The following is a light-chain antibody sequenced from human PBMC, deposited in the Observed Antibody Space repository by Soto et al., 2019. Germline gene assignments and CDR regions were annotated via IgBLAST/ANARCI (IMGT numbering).Light chain of an antibody. CDR3: QQSYSSPLT. Sequence: DIQMTQSPSSLSVAVGDRVTITCRASQSINTYLNWYQQKPGKAPELLIYAAFTLQSGVPSRFSGTGSETDFTLTISSLQPEDFATYYCQQSYSSPLTFGGGTKVEIK. CDR1: QSINTY. V-gene: IGKV1-39*01. CDR2: AAF. J-gene: IGKJ4*01.